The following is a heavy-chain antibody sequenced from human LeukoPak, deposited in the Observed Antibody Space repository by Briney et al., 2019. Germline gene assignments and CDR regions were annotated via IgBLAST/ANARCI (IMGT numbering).Heavy chain of an antibody. V-gene: IGHV3-49*03. J-gene: IGHJ6*03. CDR1: GFTLGDYA. CDR2: IRSKAYGGTT. Sequence: PGGSLRLSCTASGFTLGDYAMSWFRQAPGKGLEWVGFIRSKAYGGTTEYAASVEGRFTISRDDSKSIAYLQMNSLKTEDTAVYCCTTTPYYYYYMDVWGKGTTVTVSS. CDR3: TTTPYYYYYMDV.